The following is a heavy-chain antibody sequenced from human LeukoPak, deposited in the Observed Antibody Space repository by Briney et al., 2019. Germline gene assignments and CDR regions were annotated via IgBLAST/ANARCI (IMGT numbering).Heavy chain of an antibody. V-gene: IGHV3-23*01. J-gene: IGHJ4*02. CDR3: AKVKDSSGGAFDY. CDR2: ISGSGGST. D-gene: IGHD3-22*01. Sequence: QSGGSLRLSCAASGFTFSSYAMSWVRQAPGKGLEWVSAISGSGGSTYYADSVKGRFTISRDNSKNTLYLQMNSLRAEDTAVYYCAKVKDSSGGAFDYWGQGTLVTVSS. CDR1: GFTFSSYA.